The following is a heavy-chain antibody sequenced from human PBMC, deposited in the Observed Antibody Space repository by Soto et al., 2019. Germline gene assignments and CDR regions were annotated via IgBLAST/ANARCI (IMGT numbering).Heavy chain of an antibody. D-gene: IGHD6-25*01. CDR2: MNPNSGNT. CDR1: GYTFTSYD. J-gene: IGHJ6*02. V-gene: IGHV1-8*01. Sequence: QVQLVQSGAEVKKPGASVKVSCKASGYTFTSYDIDWVRQATGQGLEWMGWMNPNSGNTGYAQKFQGRVTMTRNTSTRTAYRELSSMRSEDTAVYYCARERAHYGMDVWGQGTTVTVSS. CDR3: ARERAHYGMDV.